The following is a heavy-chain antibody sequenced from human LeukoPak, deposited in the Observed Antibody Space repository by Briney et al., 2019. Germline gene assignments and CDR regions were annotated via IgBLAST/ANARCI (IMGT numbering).Heavy chain of an antibody. Sequence: ASVKVSCKASGYTFTSYGISWVRQAPGQGLEWMGWISGNNGNTNYAQHLQGRVTMTTDTSTSTATVERRGLISNETAGYYCARAVFSIYSYDSRGLGDAFEIWGRGTMVTVSS. CDR2: ISGNNGNT. CDR3: ARAVFSIYSYDSRGLGDAFEI. J-gene: IGHJ3*02. D-gene: IGHD3-22*01. CDR1: GYTFTSYG. V-gene: IGHV1-18*01.